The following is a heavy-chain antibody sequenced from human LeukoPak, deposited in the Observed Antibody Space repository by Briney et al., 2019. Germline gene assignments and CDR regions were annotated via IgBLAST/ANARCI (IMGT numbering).Heavy chain of an antibody. D-gene: IGHD6-6*01. CDR2: INWNGGST. CDR3: ARRYSSSSKGFDY. V-gene: IGHV3-20*04. CDR1: GFTFDDHG. Sequence: GGSLRLSCAASGFTFDDHGMSWVRQAPGKGLEWVSGINWNGGSTRYADSVKGRFTISRDNAKNSLCLQMNSLRAEDTALYYCARRYSSSSKGFDYWGQGTLVTVSS. J-gene: IGHJ4*02.